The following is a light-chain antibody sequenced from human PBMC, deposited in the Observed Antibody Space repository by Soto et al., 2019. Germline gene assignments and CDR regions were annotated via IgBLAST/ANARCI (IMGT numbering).Light chain of an antibody. J-gene: IGKJ4*01. CDR3: QQYNSYSLT. CDR2: DST. Sequence: DIHVGQSPSTLSGSVGDRFTITFLASQTIRSWFSWYQPKPGKAPKLLIHDSTSLESGVPSRFSGSGSGTEFTLTISSLQPDDFATYYCQQYNSYSLTFGGGTKV. CDR1: QTIRSW. V-gene: IGKV1-5*01.